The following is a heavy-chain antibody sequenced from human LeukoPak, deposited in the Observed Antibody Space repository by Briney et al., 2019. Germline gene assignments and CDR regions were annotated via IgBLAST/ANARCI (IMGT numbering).Heavy chain of an antibody. CDR2: ISWNSGSI. Sequence: GRSLRLSCAASGFTFDDYAMHWVRQAPGKGLEWVSGISWNSGSIGYADSVKRLFTISRDNAKNSLYLQMNSLRAEDTALYYCAKDNSYGSGSFDAFDIWGQGTMVTVSS. D-gene: IGHD3-10*01. V-gene: IGHV3-9*01. CDR1: GFTFDDYA. J-gene: IGHJ3*02. CDR3: AKDNSYGSGSFDAFDI.